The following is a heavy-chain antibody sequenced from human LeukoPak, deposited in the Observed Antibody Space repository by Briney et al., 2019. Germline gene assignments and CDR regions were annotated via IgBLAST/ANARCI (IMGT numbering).Heavy chain of an antibody. J-gene: IGHJ4*02. CDR2: VFYSGPT. CDR3: AGRSARYFDS. V-gene: IGHV4-59*01. CDR1: GDSIDSYY. Sequence: SETLSLTCTVSGDSIDSYYWSWIRQPPGEELQWIGYVFYSGPTNYDASLRSRVAISVDRSKNQFSLKLTSVSAADTAVYYCAGRSARYFDSWGQGTLVTVSS. D-gene: IGHD1-26*01.